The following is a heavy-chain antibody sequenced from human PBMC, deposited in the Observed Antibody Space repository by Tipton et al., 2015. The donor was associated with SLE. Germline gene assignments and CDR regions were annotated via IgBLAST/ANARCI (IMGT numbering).Heavy chain of an antibody. CDR3: VKDSGPSGYVSTYFKH. J-gene: IGHJ1*01. CDR2: IGSSSSYI. V-gene: IGHV3-21*01. CDR1: GFTFNSYT. D-gene: IGHD5-12*01. Sequence: SLRLSCAASGFTFNSYTMNWVRQAPGKGLEWVSSIGSSSSYIYYAGSVKGRFTVSRDNAKNSMYLQMNSLRAEDTAVYYCVKDSGPSGYVSTYFKHWGQGTLVTVSS.